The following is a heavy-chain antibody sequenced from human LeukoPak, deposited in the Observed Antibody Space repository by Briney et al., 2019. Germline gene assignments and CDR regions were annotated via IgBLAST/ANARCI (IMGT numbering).Heavy chain of an antibody. J-gene: IGHJ5*02. Sequence: GGSLRLSCAASGFSFSSSWMDWVRQAPGKGLEWVANIKPDGSDKSYVDSVKGRFTISRDNAKDSLYLEMDSLRVEDTALYYCSRSLNSWGQGALVIVSS. CDR3: SRSLNS. CDR1: GFSFSSSW. CDR2: IKPDGSDK. V-gene: IGHV3-7*01.